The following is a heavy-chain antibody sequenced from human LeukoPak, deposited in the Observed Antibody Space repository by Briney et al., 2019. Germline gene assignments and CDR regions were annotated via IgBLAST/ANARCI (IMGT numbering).Heavy chain of an antibody. J-gene: IGHJ4*02. CDR3: ARQPTVVISYTFPSFDY. V-gene: IGHV4-59*08. CDR1: GGSMSTHF. Sequence: SETLSLTCSVSGGSMSTHFWTWIRQPPGKGLQWIGYVYYSGNTNYSPSLRSRATMSLDRSKNQFSLKLSSVTAADTSVYYCARQPTVVISYTFPSFDYWGQGTLVTVSS. CDR2: VYYSGNT. D-gene: IGHD4-23*01.